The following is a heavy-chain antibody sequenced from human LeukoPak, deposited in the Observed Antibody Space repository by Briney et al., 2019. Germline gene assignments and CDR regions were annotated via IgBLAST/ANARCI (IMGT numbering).Heavy chain of an antibody. CDR3: ASLVRQFTGAFDI. CDR2: ISTSSSDT. CDR1: GFTFSDYY. V-gene: IGHV3-11*03. J-gene: IGHJ3*02. Sequence: GGSLRLSCAASGFTFSDYYMTWIRQAPGKGLEWPTYISTSSSDTRYADSVKGRFTISRDNAKNSLYLQMNSLRAEDTALYYCASLVRQFTGAFDIWGQGTMVTVSS. D-gene: IGHD3-10*01.